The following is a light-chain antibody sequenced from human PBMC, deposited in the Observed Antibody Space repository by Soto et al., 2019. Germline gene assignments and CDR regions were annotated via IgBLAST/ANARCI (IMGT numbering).Light chain of an antibody. Sequence: VLTQPPSASGSPGQSVTISCTGTSSDVGGYNYVSWYQQHPGKAPKLMIYEVSKRPSGVPDRFSGSKSGNTASLTVSGLQAVDEADYYCSSYAGSNNFVFGTG. CDR1: SSDVGGYNY. CDR2: EVS. J-gene: IGLJ1*01. V-gene: IGLV2-8*01. CDR3: SSYAGSNNFV.